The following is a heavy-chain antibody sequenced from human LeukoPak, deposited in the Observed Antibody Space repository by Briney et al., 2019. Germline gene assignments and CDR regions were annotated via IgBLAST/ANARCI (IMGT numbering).Heavy chain of an antibody. Sequence: GGSLRLSCAASGFSFNDYAMHWVRQAPGKGLEWVSGINWNGGSVGYADSVKGRFTISRDNAKNSLYLQMNSLTTEDMALYYCAKGGSYYYYYMDVWGKGTTVTVS. J-gene: IGHJ6*03. CDR3: AKGGSYYYYYMDV. CDR1: GFSFNDYA. V-gene: IGHV3-9*03. D-gene: IGHD3-16*01. CDR2: INWNGGSV.